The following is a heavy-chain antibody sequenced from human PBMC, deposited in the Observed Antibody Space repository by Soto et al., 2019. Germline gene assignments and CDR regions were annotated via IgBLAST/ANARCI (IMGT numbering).Heavy chain of an antibody. D-gene: IGHD3-9*01. CDR1: GYTFTSYG. J-gene: IGHJ6*02. CDR3: AREVLTGYPFVDSLYGMDV. V-gene: IGHV1-18*01. CDR2: ISAYNGNT. Sequence: ASVKVSCKASGYTFTSYGISWVRQAPGQGLEWMGWISAYNGNTNYAQKLQGRVTMTTDTSTSTAYMELRSLRSDDTAVYYCAREVLTGYPFVDSLYGMDVWGQGNTVTVSS.